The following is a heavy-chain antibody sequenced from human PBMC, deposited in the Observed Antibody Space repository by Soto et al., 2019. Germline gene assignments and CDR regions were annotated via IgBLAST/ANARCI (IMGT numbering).Heavy chain of an antibody. D-gene: IGHD3-10*01. J-gene: IGHJ6*03. CDR1: GGSFSGYY. CDR3: ARALILWYGEFSRRGDHYYYMDV. V-gene: IGHV4-34*01. Sequence: QVQLQQWGAGLLKPSETLSLTCAVYGGSFSGYYWSWIRQPPGKGLEWIGEINESGSTKYNPSLKSRVTISVDTTKNQFSLKLSSVTAADKAVYYCARALILWYGEFSRRGDHYYYMDVWGKGTTVTVSS. CDR2: INESGST.